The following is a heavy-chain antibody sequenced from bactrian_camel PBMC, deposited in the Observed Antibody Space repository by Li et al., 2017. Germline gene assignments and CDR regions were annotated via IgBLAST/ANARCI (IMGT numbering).Heavy chain of an antibody. D-gene: IGHD1*01. CDR2: IRRDGGET. CDR1: GHSRGSNC. J-gene: IGHJ4*01. Sequence: HVQLVESGGGSVQTGGSLRLSCAVSGHSRGSNCVGWYRLPPGRAPAEREGIAAIRRDGGETWYAASVKGRFTISRDSAKNTVYLQMDSLKPEDTTMYYCAAGSLRFCNLARHLYSYFGQGTQVTVS. CDR3: AAGSLRFCNLARHLYSY. V-gene: IGHV3S55*01.